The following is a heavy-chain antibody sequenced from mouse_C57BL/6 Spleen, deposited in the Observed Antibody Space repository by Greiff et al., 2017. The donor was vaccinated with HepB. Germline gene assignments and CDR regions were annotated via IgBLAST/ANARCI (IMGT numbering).Heavy chain of an antibody. J-gene: IGHJ1*03. CDR1: GYTFTSYW. CDR2: IDPSDSYT. Sequence: QVQLQQPGAELVMPGASVKLSCKASGYTFTSYWMHWVKQRPGQGFEWIGEIDPSDSYTTYNQKFKGKSTLTVDKSSSTAYMQLRRLTSEDSAVYYCAKGHYGSSYWYFDVWGTGTTVTVSS. V-gene: IGHV1-69*01. D-gene: IGHD1-1*01. CDR3: AKGHYGSSYWYFDV.